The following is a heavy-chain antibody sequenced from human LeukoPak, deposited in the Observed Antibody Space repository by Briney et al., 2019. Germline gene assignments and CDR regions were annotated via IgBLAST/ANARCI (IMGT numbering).Heavy chain of an antibody. Sequence: SETLSLTCTVSGGSISSYYWSWIRQPPGKVLEWIGYIYYSGSTNYNPSLKSRVTISVDTSKNQFSLKLSSVTAADTAVYYCARPTGGSYYGHWGQGTLVTVSS. CDR3: ARPTGGSYYGH. CDR2: IYYSGST. CDR1: GGSISSYY. V-gene: IGHV4-59*08. D-gene: IGHD1-26*01. J-gene: IGHJ4*02.